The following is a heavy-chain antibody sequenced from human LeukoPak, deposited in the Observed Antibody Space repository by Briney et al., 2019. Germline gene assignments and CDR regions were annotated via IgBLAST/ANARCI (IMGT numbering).Heavy chain of an antibody. D-gene: IGHD4-17*01. CDR1: GGSISSGGYY. V-gene: IGHV4-31*03. CDR2: IYYSGST. Sequence: SETLSLTCTVSGGSISSGGYYWSWIRQHPGKGLEWIGYIYYSGSTYYNPSLKSRVTISVDTSKNQFSLKLSSVTAADTAVYYCTTDVPFFYGDGAFDTWGQGTMVTVSS. J-gene: IGHJ3*02. CDR3: TTDVPFFYGDGAFDT.